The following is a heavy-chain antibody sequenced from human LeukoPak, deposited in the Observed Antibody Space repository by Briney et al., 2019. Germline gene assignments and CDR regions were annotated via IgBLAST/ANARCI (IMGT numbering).Heavy chain of an antibody. CDR3: ARALLWFGEPSHIDY. CDR2: ITAYNGNT. V-gene: IGHV1-18*01. D-gene: IGHD3-10*01. J-gene: IGHJ4*02. Sequence: ASVKVSCKASGYTFTSYGISWVRQAPGQGLEWMGWITAYNGNTNYALKLQGRVTMTTDTSTSTAYMELRSLRSDDTAVYYCARALLWFGEPSHIDYWGQGTLVTASS. CDR1: GYTFTSYG.